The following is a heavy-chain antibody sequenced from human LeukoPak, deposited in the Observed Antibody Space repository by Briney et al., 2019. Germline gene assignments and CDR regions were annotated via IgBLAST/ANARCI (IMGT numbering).Heavy chain of an antibody. CDR1: GGSISSSSYY. Sequence: SETLSLTCTVSGGSISSSSYYWGWIRQPPGKGLEWIGSIYYSGSTYYNPSLKSRVTISVDTSKNQFSLKLSSVTAADTAVYYCARGEWELPSWFDPWGQGTLVTVSS. CDR3: ARGEWELPSWFDP. CDR2: IYYSGST. J-gene: IGHJ5*02. V-gene: IGHV4-39*07. D-gene: IGHD1-26*01.